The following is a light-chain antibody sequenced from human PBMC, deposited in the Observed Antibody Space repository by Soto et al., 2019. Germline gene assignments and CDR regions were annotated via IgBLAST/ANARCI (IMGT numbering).Light chain of an antibody. CDR1: QTISSW. CDR3: QQHSTSPWT. J-gene: IGKJ1*01. CDR2: DAS. V-gene: IGKV1-5*01. Sequence: DIQMTHSPSTLSASVGDRVTISCRASQTISSWLAWYQQRPGKAPKLLIYDASSLESGVPSRFSGSGSGTEFTLTISSLQPDDFATYYCQQHSTSPWTFGQGTKVEIK.